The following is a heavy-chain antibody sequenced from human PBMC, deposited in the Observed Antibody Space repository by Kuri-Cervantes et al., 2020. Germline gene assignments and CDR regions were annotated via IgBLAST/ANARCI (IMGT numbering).Heavy chain of an antibody. CDR1: GGSVNSSSYY. CDR3: ARSRPRNRSCSSPSCLASGFFDV. J-gene: IGHJ6*04. CDR2: IYYSGST. D-gene: IGHD2-2*01. Sequence: SETLSPTCPVSGGSVNSSSYYWSWIRQPPGKGLEWIGYIYYSGSTNYNPPLKSRVTISIDTSKNQFSLKLSSVTAADTAVYYCARSRPRNRSCSSPSCLASGFFDVWGKGTTVTVSS. V-gene: IGHV4-61*01.